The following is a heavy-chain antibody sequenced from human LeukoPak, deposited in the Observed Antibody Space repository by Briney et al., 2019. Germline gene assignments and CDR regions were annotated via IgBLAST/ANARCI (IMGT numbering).Heavy chain of an antibody. Sequence: ASVKVSCKASGYPFINYAITWVRQAPGQGLEWMGWIGTYNGHTNYAQNLQGRVTMSTDTSTSTVYMELRSLRSDDTAVYYCARGYCTNGVCYNGCGYWGQGTLVTVSS. CDR1: GYPFINYA. V-gene: IGHV1-18*01. D-gene: IGHD2-8*01. CDR3: ARGYCTNGVCYNGCGY. CDR2: IGTYNGHT. J-gene: IGHJ4*02.